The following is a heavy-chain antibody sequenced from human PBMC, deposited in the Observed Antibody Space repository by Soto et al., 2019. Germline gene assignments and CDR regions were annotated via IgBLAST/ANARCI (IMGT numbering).Heavy chain of an antibody. V-gene: IGHV3-48*02. J-gene: IGHJ4*02. Sequence: PGGSLRLSCAASRFTFSSYAMHWVRQAPVKVLDLVSYIISSIITIYYADSVKGRFTISRVNAKNSLYLQMNSLRDEDTAVYYCARGITGSKHGGNYWGQGTLVTVSS. CDR1: RFTFSSYA. CDR3: ARGITGSKHGGNY. D-gene: IGHD1-20*01. CDR2: IISSIITI.